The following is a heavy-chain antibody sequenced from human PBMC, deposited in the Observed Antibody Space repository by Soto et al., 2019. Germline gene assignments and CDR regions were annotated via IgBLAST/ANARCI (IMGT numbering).Heavy chain of an antibody. CDR2: IYYSGST. Sequence: SETLSLTCTVSGGSISSGGYYWSWIRQHPGKGLEWIGYIYYSGSTYYNPSLKSRVTISVDTSKNQFSLKLSSVTAADTAVYYCARDIVVVGARDNWFDPWGQGTLVTVSS. CDR1: GGSISSGGYY. CDR3: ARDIVVVGARDNWFDP. V-gene: IGHV4-31*03. D-gene: IGHD2-15*01. J-gene: IGHJ5*02.